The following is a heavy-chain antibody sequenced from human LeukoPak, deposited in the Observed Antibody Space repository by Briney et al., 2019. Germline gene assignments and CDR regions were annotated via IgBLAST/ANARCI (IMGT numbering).Heavy chain of an antibody. J-gene: IGHJ6*02. CDR2: MNPNSGNT. V-gene: IGHV1-8*01. CDR3: ASFVVPSHYNRLYSYFYYGMDV. Sequence: MGWMNPNSGNTGYAQKFQGRVTMTRNTSVSTAYMELSSLRSEDTAVYYCASFVVPSHYNRLYSYFYYGMDVWGQWTTVTVSS. D-gene: IGHD3-10*01.